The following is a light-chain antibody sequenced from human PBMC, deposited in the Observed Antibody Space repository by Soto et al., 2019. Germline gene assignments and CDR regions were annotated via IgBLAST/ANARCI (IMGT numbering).Light chain of an antibody. V-gene: IGKV3-15*01. CDR2: GAS. J-gene: IGKJ2*01. Sequence: EIVMTQSPATQSVSLGDRATISCRASQSVSTYLAWYQQKPGQAPRLLIYGASTRATGIPARFSGSGSETDFTLTISSLQSEAFAVYYCQQYDSWPPSYTFGQGTKLEIK. CDR3: QQYDSWPPSYT. CDR1: QSVSTY.